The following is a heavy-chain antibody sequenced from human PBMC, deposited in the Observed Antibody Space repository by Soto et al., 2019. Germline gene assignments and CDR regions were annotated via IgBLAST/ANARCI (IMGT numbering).Heavy chain of an antibody. V-gene: IGHV3-33*01. J-gene: IGHJ4*01. CDR1: GFTFGTYA. CDR3: ARAFCTNGVSYYFFDY. Sequence: GGSLRLSCAASGFTFGTYAMHWVRQAPGKGLEWVAVIYYDGSNRYYEDAVKGRFTISRGNSKSTLYLKMSSLRAEDTAVYYCARAFCTNGVSYYFFDYWGHGTLVTVSS. CDR2: IYYDGSNR. D-gene: IGHD2-8*01.